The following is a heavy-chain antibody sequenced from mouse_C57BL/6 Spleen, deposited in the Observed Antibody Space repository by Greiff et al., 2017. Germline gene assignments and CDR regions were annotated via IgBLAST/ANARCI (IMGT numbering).Heavy chain of an antibody. V-gene: IGHV3-6*01. J-gene: IGHJ4*01. Sequence: DVQLVESGPGLVKPSQSLSLTCSVTGYSITSGYYWNWIRQFPGNKLEWMGYISYDGSNNYNPSLKNRISITRDTSKNQFFLKLNSVTTEDTATYYCARDGGLPYYYAMDYWGQGTSVTVSS. D-gene: IGHD2-4*01. CDR1: GYSITSGYY. CDR3: ARDGGLPYYYAMDY. CDR2: ISYDGSN.